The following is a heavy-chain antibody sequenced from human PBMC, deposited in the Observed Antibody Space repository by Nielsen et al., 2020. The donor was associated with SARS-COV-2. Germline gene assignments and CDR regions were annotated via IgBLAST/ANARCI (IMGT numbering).Heavy chain of an antibody. CDR1: GFTFSTYA. Sequence: GESLTISCAASGFTFSTYAMQWVRQAPGKGLEYVSAISSNGGSTYYADSVKGRFTISRDNSRNTLYLQMSSLRAEDTAVYYCVKDLSGRYDYWGQGTQVTVSS. D-gene: IGHD1-26*01. CDR2: ISSNGGST. J-gene: IGHJ4*02. CDR3: VKDLSGRYDY. V-gene: IGHV3-64D*09.